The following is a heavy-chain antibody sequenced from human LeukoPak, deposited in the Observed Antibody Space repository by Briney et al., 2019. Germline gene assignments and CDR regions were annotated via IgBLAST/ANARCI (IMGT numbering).Heavy chain of an antibody. D-gene: IGHD2-8*01. Sequence: PRASVNVSCKASGYSLTTYYMHWVRQAPGQGLEWMAIINPSGGGTKYAQKFQGRVTMTRDTPTNTVYMELSSLRTEDTAVYYCASVYLYGMDVWGQGTTVTVSS. V-gene: IGHV1-46*01. CDR1: GYSLTTYY. J-gene: IGHJ6*02. CDR2: INPSGGGT. CDR3: ASVYLYGMDV.